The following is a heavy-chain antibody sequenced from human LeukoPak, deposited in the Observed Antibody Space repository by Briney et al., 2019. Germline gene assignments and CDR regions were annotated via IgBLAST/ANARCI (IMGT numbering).Heavy chain of an antibody. J-gene: IGHJ4*02. Sequence: GGSLRLSCAASGFTFDDYAMHWVRQAPGKGLEWVSGISWNSGSIGYADSVKGRFTISRDNAKNSLYLQVNSLRAEDTALYYCAKGSGYSYGSGGGDYWGQGTLVTVSS. CDR3: AKGSGYSYGSGGGDY. CDR1: GFTFDDYA. V-gene: IGHV3-9*01. CDR2: ISWNSGSI. D-gene: IGHD5-18*01.